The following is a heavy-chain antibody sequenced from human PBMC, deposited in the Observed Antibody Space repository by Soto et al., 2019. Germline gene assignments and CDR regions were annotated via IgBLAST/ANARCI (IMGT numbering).Heavy chain of an antibody. J-gene: IGHJ4*02. CDR3: AKRLLRGTTLSVLDY. Sequence: GGALRLSCAASVFTFSSFGMDWVRQAPGKGLEWVALLSYDGSKEYYADSVKGRFSVSRDNSKNTLYLQMNSLRVEDTAVYFCAKRLLRGTTLSVLDYWGRGTMVTVSS. CDR1: VFTFSSFG. CDR2: LSYDGSKE. V-gene: IGHV3-30*18. D-gene: IGHD4-17*01.